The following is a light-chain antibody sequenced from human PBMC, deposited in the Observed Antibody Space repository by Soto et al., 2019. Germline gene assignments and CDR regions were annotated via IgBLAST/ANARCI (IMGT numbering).Light chain of an antibody. CDR1: SGHSSYA. V-gene: IGLV4-69*01. J-gene: IGLJ2*01. Sequence: QPVLTQSPSASASLGASVKLTCTLSSGHSSYAIAWHQQQPEKGPRYLMKLDSDGSHTKGDAIPDRFSGSSSGAERYLTISSLQSEDEADYYCQTWGTGIHVFLGGGTKLTVL. CDR3: QTWGTGIHVF. CDR2: LDSDGSH.